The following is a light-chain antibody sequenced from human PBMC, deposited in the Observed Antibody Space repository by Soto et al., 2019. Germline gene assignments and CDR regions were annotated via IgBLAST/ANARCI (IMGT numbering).Light chain of an antibody. J-gene: IGKJ5*01. V-gene: IGKV3-11*01. CDR3: QQRHMWPIT. Sequence: VLTQSPVTLSLSPGERATRSCRASQRCWCLLAWYQQKPGQAPSLLIYDASNRATGIPPRFSGSGSGTDFTLTISSLEPEDSAVYYCQQRHMWPITFGQGTRLEIK. CDR1: QRCWCL. CDR2: DAS.